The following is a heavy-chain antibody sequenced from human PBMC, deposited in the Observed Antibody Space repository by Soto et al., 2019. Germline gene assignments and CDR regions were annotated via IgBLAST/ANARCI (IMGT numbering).Heavy chain of an antibody. CDR2: IIPILGIA. D-gene: IGHD3-9*01. CDR1: GGTFSSYT. J-gene: IGHJ4*02. Sequence: QVQLVQSGAEVKKPGSSVKVSCKASGGTFSSYTISWVRQAPGQGLEWMGRIIPILGIANYAQKFQGRVTITTDKSTSTAYMELSSLRSEDTAVYYCARDLTRYFDSHLDYWGQGTLVTVSS. CDR3: ARDLTRYFDSHLDY. V-gene: IGHV1-69*08.